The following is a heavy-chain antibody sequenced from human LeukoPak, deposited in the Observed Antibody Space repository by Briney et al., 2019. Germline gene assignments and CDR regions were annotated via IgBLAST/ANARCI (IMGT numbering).Heavy chain of an antibody. J-gene: IGHJ4*02. CDR1: GFTFSSYW. CDR3: ARVLGATGSFGY. D-gene: IGHD1-26*01. Sequence: GGSLRLSCAASGFTFSSYWMSWVRQAPGKGLEWVSVIYSGGSTYYADSVKGRFTISRDNSKNTLYLQMNSLRAEDTAVYYCARVLGATGSFGYWGQGTLVTVSS. V-gene: IGHV3-53*01. CDR2: IYSGGST.